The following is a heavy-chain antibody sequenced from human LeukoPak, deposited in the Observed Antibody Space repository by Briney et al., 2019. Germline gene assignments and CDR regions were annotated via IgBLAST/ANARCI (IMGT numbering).Heavy chain of an antibody. V-gene: IGHV3-20*04. D-gene: IGHD6-19*01. CDR2: INWNGAST. CDR3: AGGDRNGWYFDY. Sequence: GGSLRLSCKASGYRFDDHGMSWVRQAPGKGLEWVSGINWNGASTGYGDYVKGRFTISRGNAKNSLYLQMNSLRAEDTALYYCAGGDRNGWYFDYWGQGALVTVSS. J-gene: IGHJ4*02. CDR1: GYRFDDHG.